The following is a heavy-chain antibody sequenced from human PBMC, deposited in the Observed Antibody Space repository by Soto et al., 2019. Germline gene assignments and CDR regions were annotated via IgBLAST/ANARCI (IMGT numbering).Heavy chain of an antibody. V-gene: IGHV1-18*01. CDR1: GYTFTSYG. CDR2: ISAYNGNT. J-gene: IGHJ2*01. CDR3: ARLSPGWYFDL. Sequence: GASVKVSCKASGYTFTSYGISWVRQATGQWLEWMGWISAYNGNTNYAQKLQGRVTMTTDTSTSTAYMELRSLRSVYTAVYYCARLSPGWYFDLWGRGTLVTVSS.